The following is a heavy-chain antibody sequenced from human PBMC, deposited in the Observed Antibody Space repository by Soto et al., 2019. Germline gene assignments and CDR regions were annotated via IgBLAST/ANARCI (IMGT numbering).Heavy chain of an antibody. D-gene: IGHD1-1*01. J-gene: IGHJ4*02. Sequence: GSLRLSCAASGFTFSSYTMNWVRQAPGKGLEWVSVISGSGGSTYYADSVKGRLTISRDNSKNTLYLQMNSLRAEDTAVYYCAKRATGTYFDYWGQGTLVTVSS. CDR2: ISGSGGST. CDR1: GFTFSSYT. CDR3: AKRATGTYFDY. V-gene: IGHV3-23*01.